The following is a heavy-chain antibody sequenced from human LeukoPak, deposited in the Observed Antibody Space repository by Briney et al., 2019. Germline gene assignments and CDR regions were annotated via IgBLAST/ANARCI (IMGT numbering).Heavy chain of an antibody. Sequence: SETLSLTCTVSGGSISSIIYYWSWIRQPPGKGLEWIGEINHSGSTNYNPSLKSRVTISVDTSKNQFSLKLSSVTAADTAVYDCARLGCYGSGSYNYYYYYMDVWGKGTTVTISS. CDR2: INHSGST. CDR1: GGSISSIIYY. D-gene: IGHD3-10*01. J-gene: IGHJ6*03. V-gene: IGHV4-39*07. CDR3: ARLGCYGSGSYNYYYYYMDV.